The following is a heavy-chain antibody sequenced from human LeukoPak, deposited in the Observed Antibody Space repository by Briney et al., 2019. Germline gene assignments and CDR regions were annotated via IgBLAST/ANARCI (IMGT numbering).Heavy chain of an antibody. Sequence: GGSLRLSCAASGFTFSNAWMSWVRQAPGKGLEWVGRIKSKTDGGTTDYAAPVKGRFTISRDDSKNTLYLQMNSLKTEDTAVYYCTTLAPSLERPTPFDYWGQGTLVTVSS. CDR3: TTLAPSLERPTPFDY. V-gene: IGHV3-15*01. D-gene: IGHD1-1*01. J-gene: IGHJ4*02. CDR1: GFTFSNAW. CDR2: IKSKTDGGTT.